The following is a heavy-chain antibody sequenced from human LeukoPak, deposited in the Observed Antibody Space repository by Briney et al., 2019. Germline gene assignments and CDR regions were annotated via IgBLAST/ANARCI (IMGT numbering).Heavy chain of an antibody. V-gene: IGHV3-30*04. CDR1: GFTFSSYA. Sequence: GGSLRLSCAASGFTFSSYAMHWVRQAPGKGLEWVAVISYDGSNKYYADSVKGRFTISRDNSKNTLYLQMNSLRAEDTAVYYCVMVTFDYWGQGTLVTVSS. CDR2: ISYDGSNK. D-gene: IGHD5-18*01. J-gene: IGHJ4*02. CDR3: VMVTFDY.